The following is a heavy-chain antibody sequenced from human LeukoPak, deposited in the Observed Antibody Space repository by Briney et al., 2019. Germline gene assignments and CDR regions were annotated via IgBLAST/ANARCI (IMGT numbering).Heavy chain of an antibody. CDR2: IYSCGST. J-gene: IGHJ3*02. CDR1: GFTVSSNY. D-gene: IGHD3-10*01. Sequence: GGSLRLSCAASGFTVSSNYMSWVRQAPGKGLEWVSVIYSCGSTYYADSVKGRFTISRDNSKNTLYLQMNSLRAEDTAVYYCAKDGELWFGELLSGGATYDAFDIWGQGTMVTVSS. CDR3: AKDGELWFGELLSGGATYDAFDI. V-gene: IGHV3-66*01.